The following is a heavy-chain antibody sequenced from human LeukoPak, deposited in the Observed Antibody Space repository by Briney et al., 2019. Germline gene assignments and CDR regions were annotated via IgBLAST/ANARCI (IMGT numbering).Heavy chain of an antibody. CDR3: ALSNPYYYGMDV. CDR2: IYYSGST. CDR1: GGSISSSSYY. J-gene: IGHJ6*02. V-gene: IGHV4-39*01. Sequence: SETLSLTCTVSGGSISSSSYYWGWIRQPPVKGLEWIGSIYYSGSTYYNPYLKRRVTISVDTSKNQFSLKLSSVTAADTAVYYCALSNPYYYGMDVWGQGTTVTVSS. D-gene: IGHD2/OR15-2a*01.